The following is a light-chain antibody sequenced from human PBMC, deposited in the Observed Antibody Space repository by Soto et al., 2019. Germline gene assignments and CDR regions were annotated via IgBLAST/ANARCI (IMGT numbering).Light chain of an antibody. CDR2: EVS. J-gene: IGLJ1*01. CDR1: SSEVGSYDH. V-gene: IGLV2-14*01. Sequence: QSVLTQPASVSGSHGRSITISCSGTSSEVGSYDHVAWYQQFPGKTPKLMIYEVSNRPSGVSRRFSGSKSGNTASLTISGLQAEDEADYYCISYTGSSTSYVFGSGTKLTVL. CDR3: ISYTGSSTSYV.